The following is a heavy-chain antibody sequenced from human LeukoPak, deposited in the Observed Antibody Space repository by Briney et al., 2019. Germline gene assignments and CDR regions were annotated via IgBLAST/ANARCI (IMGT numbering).Heavy chain of an antibody. CDR1: GGSFSGYY. D-gene: IGHD3-9*01. V-gene: IGHV4-34*01. J-gene: IGHJ3*02. CDR2: INHSGST. Sequence: SETLSLTCAVYGGSFSGYYWSWTRQPPGKGLEWIGEINHSGSTNYNPSLKSRVTISVDTSKNQFSLKLSSVTAADTAVYYCARGRANYDILTGYYFTRFWAFDIWGQGTMVTVSS. CDR3: ARGRANYDILTGYYFTRFWAFDI.